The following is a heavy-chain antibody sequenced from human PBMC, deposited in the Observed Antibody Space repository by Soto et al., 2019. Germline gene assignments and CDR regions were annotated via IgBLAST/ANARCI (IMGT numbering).Heavy chain of an antibody. J-gene: IGHJ5*02. CDR2: IYYSGST. D-gene: IGHD3-3*01. Sequence: SETLSLTCTVSGGSISSYYWSWIRQPPGKGLEWIGYIYYSGSTNYNPSLKSRVTISVDTSKNQFSLKLSSVTAADTAVYYCARNPDYDFWSGYPNWFDPWGQGTLVTVSS. V-gene: IGHV4-59*01. CDR1: GGSISSYY. CDR3: ARNPDYDFWSGYPNWFDP.